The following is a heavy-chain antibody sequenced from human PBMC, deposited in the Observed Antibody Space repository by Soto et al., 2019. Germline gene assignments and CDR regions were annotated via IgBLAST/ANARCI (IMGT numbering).Heavy chain of an antibody. Sequence: GQYLKISFKGSGYSSTTYWIGWLRQMPGKGLEWMGIIYPGDSDTRYSPSFQGQVTILADKSISTAYLQWSSLKASDTAMYYCVRASASWGGDCSLDYWDKETMGTVFS. J-gene: IGHJ4*02. CDR3: VRASASWGGDCSLDY. D-gene: IGHD2-21*02. CDR2: IYPGDSDT. V-gene: IGHV5-51*01. CDR1: GYSSTTYW.